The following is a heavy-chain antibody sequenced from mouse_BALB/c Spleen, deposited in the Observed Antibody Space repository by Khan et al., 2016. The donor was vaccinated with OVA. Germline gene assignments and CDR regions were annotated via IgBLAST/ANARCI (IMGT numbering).Heavy chain of an antibody. Sequence: EVQLQQSGTVLARPGASVKMSCKASGYIFTNYWIHWVKQRPGQDLEWIGGIFPGNSDTDYNQKFKDKAKLTAVTSASTAYMELSSLSNEGSAGYDWTRAGYGAFAYWGQGALVTVST. CDR3: TRAGYGAFAY. D-gene: IGHD1-1*01. CDR2: IFPGNSDT. V-gene: IGHV1-5*01. J-gene: IGHJ3*01. CDR1: GYIFTNYW.